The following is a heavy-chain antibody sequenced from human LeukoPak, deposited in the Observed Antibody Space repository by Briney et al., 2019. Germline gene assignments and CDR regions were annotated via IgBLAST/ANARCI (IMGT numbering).Heavy chain of an antibody. V-gene: IGHV3-21*01. J-gene: IGHJ3*02. CDR3: ARVRSPDGSSWYWDAFDI. D-gene: IGHD6-13*01. Sequence: PGGSLRLSCAASGFTFSSYSMNWVRQAPGKGLEWVSSISSSSSYIYYADSVKGRFTISRDNAKNSLYLQMNSLRAEDTAVYYCARVRSPDGSSWYWDAFDIWGQGTMVTVSS. CDR2: ISSSSSYI. CDR1: GFTFSSYS.